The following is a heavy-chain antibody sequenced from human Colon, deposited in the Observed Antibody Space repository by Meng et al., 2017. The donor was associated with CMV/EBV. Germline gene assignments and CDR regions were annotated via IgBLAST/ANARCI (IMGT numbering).Heavy chain of an antibody. CDR2: ISIDDEIT. J-gene: IGHJ4*02. D-gene: IGHD5-18*01. CDR3: TREPADTGCFDY. CDR1: KNTFSGYY. V-gene: IGHV1-46*01. Sequence: KSYKNTFSGYYFRWVRQDPRQGLKWRGLISIDDEITSYAQKFKDRVSVTRDTSTSTVYMGLSGLTSDDTAVYCCTREPADTGCFDYWGQGTLVTVSS.